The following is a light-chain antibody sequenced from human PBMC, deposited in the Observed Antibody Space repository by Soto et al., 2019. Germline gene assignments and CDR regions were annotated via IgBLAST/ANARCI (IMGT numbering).Light chain of an antibody. CDR2: SNN. CDR3: AAWDDSLNGAV. Sequence: QSVLTQPPSASGTPGQRVPISCSGSSSNVGTNTVNWYQQLPGTAPKLHIYSNNQRPSGVPDRFSGSKSGTSASLAISGLQSEDEADYYCAAWDDSLNGAVFGGGTQLTVL. CDR1: SSNVGTNT. V-gene: IGLV1-44*01. J-gene: IGLJ7*01.